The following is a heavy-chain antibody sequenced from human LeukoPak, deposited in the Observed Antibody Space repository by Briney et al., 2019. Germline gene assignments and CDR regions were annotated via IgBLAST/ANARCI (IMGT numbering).Heavy chain of an antibody. Sequence: PGESLKISCKGSGYSFTSYWIGWVRQMPGKGLEWMGIIYPGDSDTRYSPSFQGQVTISADKSISTAYLQWSSLKASDTAMYYCARHLVVPAAMSAPYGMDVWGQGTTVTVSS. J-gene: IGHJ6*02. V-gene: IGHV5-51*01. D-gene: IGHD2-2*01. CDR2: IYPGDSDT. CDR3: ARHLVVPAAMSAPYGMDV. CDR1: GYSFTSYW.